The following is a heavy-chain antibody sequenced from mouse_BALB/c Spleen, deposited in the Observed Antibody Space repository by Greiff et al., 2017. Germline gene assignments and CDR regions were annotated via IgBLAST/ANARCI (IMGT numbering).Heavy chain of an antibody. Sequence: QVQLKQPGAELVRPGASVKLSCKASGYTFTSYWINWVKQRPGQGLEWIGNIYPSDSYTNYNQKFKDKATLTVDKSSSTAYMQLSSPTSEDSAVYYCTRSTMITSYYAMDYWGQGTSVTVSS. CDR1: GYTFTSYW. V-gene: IGHV1-69*02. J-gene: IGHJ4*01. CDR3: TRSTMITSYYAMDY. D-gene: IGHD2-4*01. CDR2: IYPSDSYT.